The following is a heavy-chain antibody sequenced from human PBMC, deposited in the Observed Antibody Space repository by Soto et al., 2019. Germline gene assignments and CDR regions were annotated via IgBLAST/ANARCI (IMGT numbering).Heavy chain of an antibody. CDR3: AKDKSTDDGVLDY. CDR2: ISDDGSNK. Sequence: QVHLVESGGGVVQPGRSLRLSCAASGFTFSSYGMHWVRQAPGKGLEWVAVISDDGSNKYYADSVKGRFTISRDNSKNTLYLQMNSLRAEDTAVYYCAKDKSTDDGVLDYWGQGTLGPVSS. J-gene: IGHJ4*02. CDR1: GFTFSSYG. V-gene: IGHV3-30*18. D-gene: IGHD4-17*01.